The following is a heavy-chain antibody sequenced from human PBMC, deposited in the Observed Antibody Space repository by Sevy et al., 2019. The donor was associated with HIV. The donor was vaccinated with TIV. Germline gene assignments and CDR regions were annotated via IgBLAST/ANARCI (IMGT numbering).Heavy chain of an antibody. CDR3: AGGYCSSTSCYMGLDY. Sequence: GESLKISCKVSRYSFTNYWIAWVRQMPGNGLEWMGIIFPGDSESRCSPSFQGQVTISADKSSSTVFLQWSSLKASDTAIYYCAGGYCSSTSCYMGLDYWGQGTLVTVSS. V-gene: IGHV5-51*01. J-gene: IGHJ4*02. D-gene: IGHD2-2*02. CDR2: IFPGDSES. CDR1: RYSFTNYW.